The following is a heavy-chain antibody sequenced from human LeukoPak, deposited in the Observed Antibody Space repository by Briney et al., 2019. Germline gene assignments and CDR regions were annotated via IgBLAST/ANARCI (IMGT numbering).Heavy chain of an antibody. Sequence: GGSLRLSCAASGFTFSSYAMSWVRQAPGKGLEWVSAISGSGGSTYYADSVKGRFTISRDNSKNTLYLQINSLRAEDTAVYYCAKDTFEQWLVPRGLYWGQGTLVTVSS. CDR3: AKDTFEQWLVPRGLY. J-gene: IGHJ4*02. D-gene: IGHD6-19*01. CDR2: ISGSGGST. CDR1: GFTFSSYA. V-gene: IGHV3-23*01.